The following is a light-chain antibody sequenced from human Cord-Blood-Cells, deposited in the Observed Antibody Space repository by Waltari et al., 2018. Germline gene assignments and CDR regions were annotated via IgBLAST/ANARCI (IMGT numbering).Light chain of an antibody. CDR2: KAS. CDR3: QQYWA. Sequence: DIQMTQSPSTLSASVGDRVTITCRASQSISSWLAWYQQKPGEAPKLLIYKASSLESGVPSRFSGSGSGTEFTLTISSLQPDDFATYYCQQYWAFGPGTKVDIK. V-gene: IGKV1-5*03. CDR1: QSISSW. J-gene: IGKJ3*01.